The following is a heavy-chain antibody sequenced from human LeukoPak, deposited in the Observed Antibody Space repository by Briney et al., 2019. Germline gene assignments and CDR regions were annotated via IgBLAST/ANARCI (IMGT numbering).Heavy chain of an antibody. CDR2: ISSSGSTI. CDR3: ARGGGVITPLDAFDI. Sequence: GGSLRLSCAASGFTFSSYSMNWVRQAPGKGLEWVSYISSSGSTIYYADSVKGRFTISRDNAKNSLYLQMNSLRAEDTAVYYCARGGGVITPLDAFDIWGQGTMVTVSS. D-gene: IGHD3-22*01. CDR1: GFTFSSYS. J-gene: IGHJ3*02. V-gene: IGHV3-48*01.